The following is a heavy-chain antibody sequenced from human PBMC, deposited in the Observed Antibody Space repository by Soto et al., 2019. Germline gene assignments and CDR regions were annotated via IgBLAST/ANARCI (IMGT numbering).Heavy chain of an antibody. CDR2: IKQDGSEK. V-gene: IGHV3-7*01. Sequence: GGSLRLSCAASGFTFSSYWMSWVRQAPGKGLEWVANIKQDGSEKYYVDSVKGRFTISRDNAKNSLYLQMNSLRAEDTAVYCCARESRDCTNGVCYARVDAFDIWGQGTMVTVSS. CDR1: GFTFSSYW. D-gene: IGHD2-8*01. J-gene: IGHJ3*02. CDR3: ARESRDCTNGVCYARVDAFDI.